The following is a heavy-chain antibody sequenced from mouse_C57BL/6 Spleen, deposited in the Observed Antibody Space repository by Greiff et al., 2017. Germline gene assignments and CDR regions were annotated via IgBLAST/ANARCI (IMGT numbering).Heavy chain of an antibody. J-gene: IGHJ4*01. D-gene: IGHD2-5*01. Sequence: QVQLKQPGAELVRPGSSVKLSCKASGYTFTSYWMDWVKQRPGQGLEWIGNIYPSDSETHYNQKFKDKATLTVDKSSSTAYMQLSRLTSEDSAVYYCARGLYSNYGAMDYWGQGTSVTVSS. CDR2: IYPSDSET. V-gene: IGHV1-61*01. CDR1: GYTFTSYW. CDR3: ARGLYSNYGAMDY.